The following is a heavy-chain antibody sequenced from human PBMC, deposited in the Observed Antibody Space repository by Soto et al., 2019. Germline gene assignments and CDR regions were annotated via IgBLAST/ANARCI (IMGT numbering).Heavy chain of an antibody. J-gene: IGHJ5*02. CDR1: GGTFSSYT. Sequence: QVQLVQSGAEVKKPGSSVKVSCKASGGTFSSYTISWVRQAPGQGLEWMGRIIPILGIANYAQKFQGRVTXTXXKATSTAYMELSSLRSEDTAVYYCARDEDSSSFDPWGQGTLVTVSS. V-gene: IGHV1-69*08. CDR3: ARDEDSSSFDP. D-gene: IGHD6-13*01. CDR2: IIPILGIA.